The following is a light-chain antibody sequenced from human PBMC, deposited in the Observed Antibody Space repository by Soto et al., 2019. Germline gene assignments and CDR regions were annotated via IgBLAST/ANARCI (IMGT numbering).Light chain of an antibody. Sequence: DIQMTQSPSTVSASVGDRVIITCRASQSINGWLAWYQQKPGKAPKLLIYNASILDSGVPSRFSGSGSGTELTLTISSLQPDDFLTSYCKHYYNCQVFTFGPGTKVDIK. CDR1: QSINGW. CDR3: KHYYNCQVFT. V-gene: IGKV1-5*03. J-gene: IGKJ3*01. CDR2: NAS.